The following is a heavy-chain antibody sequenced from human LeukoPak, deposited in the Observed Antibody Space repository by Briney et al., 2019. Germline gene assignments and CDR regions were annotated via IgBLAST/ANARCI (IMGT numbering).Heavy chain of an antibody. V-gene: IGHV4-61*01. J-gene: IGHJ4*02. D-gene: IGHD5-24*01. CDR3: ARHWGGEMATLRGFDY. Sequence: SETLSLTCSVSGGSVSSANYYWSWIRQPPGKGLEWIGYIHYTGSTNDNASLKSRVTISVDTSKNQFSLKLSSVTAADTAVYYCARHWGGEMATLRGFDYWGQGTLVTVSS. CDR2: IHYTGST. CDR1: GGSVSSANYY.